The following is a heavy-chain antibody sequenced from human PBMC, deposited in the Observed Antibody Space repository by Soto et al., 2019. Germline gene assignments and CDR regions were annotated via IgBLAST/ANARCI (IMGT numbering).Heavy chain of an antibody. CDR2: IIPIFGTA. Sequence: QVQLVQSGAEVKKPGSSVKVSCKASGGTFSSYAISWVRQAPGQGLEWMGGIIPIFGTANYAQKFQGRVTITADESTSTAYMELSSLRSEDTAVYYCARDLKWIRYFDHYDAFDIWGQGTMVTVSS. V-gene: IGHV1-69*01. CDR3: ARDLKWIRYFDHYDAFDI. CDR1: GGTFSSYA. D-gene: IGHD3-9*01. J-gene: IGHJ3*02.